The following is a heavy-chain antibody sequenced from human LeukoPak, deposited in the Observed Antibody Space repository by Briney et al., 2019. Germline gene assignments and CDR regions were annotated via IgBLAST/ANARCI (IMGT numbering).Heavy chain of an antibody. V-gene: IGHV1-18*01. CDR1: GYTFTSYG. CDR3: ARIPQDYYGSGSYYNFDY. CDR2: ISAYNGNT. D-gene: IGHD3-10*01. Sequence: ASVKVSCEASGYTFTSYGISWVRQAPGQGLEWMGWISAYNGNTNYAQKLQGRVTMTTDTSTSTAYMELRSLRSDDTAVYYCARIPQDYYGSGSYYNFDYWGQGTLVTVSS. J-gene: IGHJ4*02.